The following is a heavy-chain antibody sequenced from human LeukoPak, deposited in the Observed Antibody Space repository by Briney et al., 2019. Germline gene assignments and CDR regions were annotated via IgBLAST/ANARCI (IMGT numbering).Heavy chain of an antibody. Sequence: GGSLRLSCAASGFTFSGSWMTWVRQAPGKGLEWVANIKQDGSEKHYVDSVKGRFTISKDNARNSLYLQMNSLRAEDTAVYYCARDSYGSGSYDSWGQGTLVTVSS. CDR3: ARDSYGSGSYDS. D-gene: IGHD3-10*01. CDR2: IKQDGSEK. J-gene: IGHJ4*02. CDR1: GFTFSGSW. V-gene: IGHV3-7*05.